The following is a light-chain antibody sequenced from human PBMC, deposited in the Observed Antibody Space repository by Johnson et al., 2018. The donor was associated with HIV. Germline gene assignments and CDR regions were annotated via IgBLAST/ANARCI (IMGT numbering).Light chain of an antibody. J-gene: IGLJ1*01. Sequence: SVLTQPPSVSAAPGQKVTISCSGSSSNIGNNYVSWYQQLPGTAPKLLIYDNNKRSSGIPDRFSGSKSGTSATLGITGLQTGDEADYYCGTWDSSLSAGGVFGTVTKVTVL. V-gene: IGLV1-51*01. CDR3: GTWDSSLSAGGV. CDR1: SSNIGNNY. CDR2: DNN.